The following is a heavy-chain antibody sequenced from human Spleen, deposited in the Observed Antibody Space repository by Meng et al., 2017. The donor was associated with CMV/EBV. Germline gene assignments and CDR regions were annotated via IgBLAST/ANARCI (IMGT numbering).Heavy chain of an antibody. V-gene: IGHV1-8*01. Sequence: DSCEASGYTYASYGINGVRRGRGQGLEWMGWMSPNNENTEYAQELQGRVTMTRTTSISTGHMGLSRLKSEDTAVYYCARGRGWFDPWGQGTLVTVSS. CDR3: ARGRGWFDP. CDR1: GYTYASYG. CDR2: MSPNNENT. D-gene: IGHD3-10*01. J-gene: IGHJ5*02.